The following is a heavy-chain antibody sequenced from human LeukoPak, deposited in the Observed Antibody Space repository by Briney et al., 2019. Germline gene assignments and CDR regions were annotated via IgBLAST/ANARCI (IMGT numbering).Heavy chain of an antibody. Sequence: PSETLSLTCAVYGGSFSGYYWSWIRQPPGKALEWIGEINHSGSTNYNPSLKSRVTISVDTSKNQFSLRLSSVTAADTAVYYFARGLYGATWYFDLWGRGTLVTVSS. D-gene: IGHD4-17*01. CDR2: INHSGST. CDR3: ARGLYGATWYFDL. J-gene: IGHJ2*01. V-gene: IGHV4-34*01. CDR1: GGSFSGYY.